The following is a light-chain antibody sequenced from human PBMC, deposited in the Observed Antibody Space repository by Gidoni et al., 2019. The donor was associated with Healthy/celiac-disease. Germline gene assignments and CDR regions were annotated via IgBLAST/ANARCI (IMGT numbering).Light chain of an antibody. Sequence: DLQMTQSPSSLSASVGDRVTITCRASQSISSYLNWYQQKPGKAPKLLIYAASSLQSGVPSRFSGSGSGTDVTLTISSLQPEDFATYYCQQSYSTPPWTFXQXTKVEIK. CDR2: AAS. CDR3: QQSYSTPPWT. J-gene: IGKJ1*01. CDR1: QSISSY. V-gene: IGKV1-39*01.